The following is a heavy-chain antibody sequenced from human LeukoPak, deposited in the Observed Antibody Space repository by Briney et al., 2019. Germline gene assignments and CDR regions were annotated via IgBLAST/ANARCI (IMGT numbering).Heavy chain of an antibody. CDR2: IDSSSSTI. J-gene: IGHJ4*02. V-gene: IGHV3-48*01. CDR1: GFIFSSYG. D-gene: IGHD2-2*01. CDR3: ARDVSSTSAHDY. Sequence: PGGSLRLSCAASGFIFSSYGMNWVRQAPGKGLEWVSYIDSSSSTIYYADSVKGRFTISRDNAKNSLYLQMSSLRAEDTAVYYCARDVSSTSAHDYWGQGTLVTISS.